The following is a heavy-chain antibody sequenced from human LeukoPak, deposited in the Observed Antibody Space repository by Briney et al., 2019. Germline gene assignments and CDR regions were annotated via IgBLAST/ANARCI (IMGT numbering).Heavy chain of an antibody. J-gene: IGHJ3*02. D-gene: IGHD6-19*01. V-gene: IGHV1-18*04. CDR1: GYTFTSYG. CDR2: ISAYNGNT. Sequence: GASVKVSCKASGYTFTSYGISWVRQAPGQGLEWMGWISAYNGNTNYAQELQGRVTMTTDTSTSTAYMEPRSLRSDDTAVYYCARDERQWLVPDAFDIWGQGTMVIVSS. CDR3: ARDERQWLVPDAFDI.